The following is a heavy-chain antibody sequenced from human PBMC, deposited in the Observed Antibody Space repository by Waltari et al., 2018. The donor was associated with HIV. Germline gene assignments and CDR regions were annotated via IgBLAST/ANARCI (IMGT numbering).Heavy chain of an antibody. CDR3: ASEQYSSDWYDNS. J-gene: IGHJ4*02. CDR2: INDGNGNT. D-gene: IGHD6-19*01. V-gene: IGHV1-3*01. CDR1: GHTFTRYA. Sequence: QVQLVQSGAEVKKPGASVKVSCKASGHTFTRYALHWVRQAPGQRLEGMGWINDGNGNTEYSQQFKGRVTITRDTSASTAYMELSSLRSEDTAVYYCASEQYSSDWYDNSWGQGTLVTVSS.